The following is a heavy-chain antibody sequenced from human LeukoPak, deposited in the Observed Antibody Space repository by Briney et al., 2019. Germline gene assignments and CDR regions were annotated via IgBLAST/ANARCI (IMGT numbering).Heavy chain of an antibody. CDR1: GGSISSYY. V-gene: IGHV4-59*01. Sequence: SETLSLTCTVSGGSISSYYWSWIRQPPGKGLEWIGYIYYSGSTNYNPSLKSRVTISVDTSKNQFSLKLSSVTAADTAVYYCARARRYYYDSSGYNLFDYWGQGTLVTVSS. CDR2: IYYSGST. J-gene: IGHJ4*02. D-gene: IGHD3-22*01. CDR3: ARARRYYYDSSGYNLFDY.